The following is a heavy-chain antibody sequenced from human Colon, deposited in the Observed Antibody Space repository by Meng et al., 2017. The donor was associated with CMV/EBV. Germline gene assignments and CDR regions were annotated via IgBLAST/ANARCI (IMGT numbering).Heavy chain of an antibody. J-gene: IGHJ4*02. D-gene: IGHD2-2*02. V-gene: IGHV3-23*03. Sequence: ASGFNVSNYAMSWVRQAPGKGLEWVSVIYSGGDSTYYADSVKGRFTISRDDFKNTLYLQMNSLRVEDTAVYYCAKGRSSSTSCYNYWGQGTLVTVSS. CDR3: AKGRSSSTSCYNY. CDR2: IYSGGDST. CDR1: GFNVSNYA.